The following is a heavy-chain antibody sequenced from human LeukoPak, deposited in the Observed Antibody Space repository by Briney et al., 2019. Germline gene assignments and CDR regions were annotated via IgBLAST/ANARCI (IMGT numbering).Heavy chain of an antibody. J-gene: IGHJ4*02. V-gene: IGHV3-7*01. CDR1: GFTFSDYW. CDR2: IKHDGSER. Sequence: GGSLRLSCAASGFTFSDYWMSWVRQAPGKGLEWVANIKHDGSERYYVDSVKGRFTISRDNAKNSLSLQMNSLRAEDTAVYYCARHYFDYWGQGTLVTVSS. CDR3: ARHYFDY.